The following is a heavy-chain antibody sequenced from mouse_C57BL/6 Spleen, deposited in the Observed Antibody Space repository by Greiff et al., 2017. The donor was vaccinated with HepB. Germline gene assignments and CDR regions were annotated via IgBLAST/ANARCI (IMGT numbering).Heavy chain of an antibody. Sequence: VMLQQSGAELARPGASVKLSCKASGYTFTSYGISWVKQRTGQGLEWIGEIYPRSGNTYYNEKFKGKATLTADKSSSTAYMELRSLTSEDSAVYFCARNYGSSYGYYFDYWGQGTTLTVSS. CDR2: IYPRSGNT. V-gene: IGHV1-81*01. D-gene: IGHD1-1*01. CDR3: ARNYGSSYGYYFDY. J-gene: IGHJ2*01. CDR1: GYTFTSYG.